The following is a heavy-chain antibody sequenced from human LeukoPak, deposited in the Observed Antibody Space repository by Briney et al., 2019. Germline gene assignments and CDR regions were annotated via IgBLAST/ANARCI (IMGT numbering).Heavy chain of an antibody. J-gene: IGHJ1*01. Sequence: GGSLRLSFAASGFTVSSNYMSWVRQAPGKGLEWVSVIYSGGSTYYADSVKGRFTISRDNSKNTLYLQMNSLRAEDTAVYYCAREGGPGGYYDSSGSRWGQGTLVTVSS. D-gene: IGHD3-22*01. CDR3: AREGGPGGYYDSSGSR. CDR2: IYSGGST. CDR1: GFTVSSNY. V-gene: IGHV3-53*01.